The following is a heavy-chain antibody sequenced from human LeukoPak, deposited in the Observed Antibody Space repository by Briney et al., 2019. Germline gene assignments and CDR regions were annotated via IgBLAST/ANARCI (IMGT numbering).Heavy chain of an antibody. Sequence: ASVKVSCKASGYTFTSYGISWVRQAPGQGLEWMGWISAYNGNTNYAQKLQGRVTMTTDTSTSTAYMELRSLRSDDTAVYYCARDIVVVPAATIGRHYYYGMDVWGQGTTVTVSS. D-gene: IGHD2-2*01. CDR3: ARDIVVVPAATIGRHYYYGMDV. CDR2: ISAYNGNT. CDR1: GYTFTSYG. V-gene: IGHV1-18*01. J-gene: IGHJ6*02.